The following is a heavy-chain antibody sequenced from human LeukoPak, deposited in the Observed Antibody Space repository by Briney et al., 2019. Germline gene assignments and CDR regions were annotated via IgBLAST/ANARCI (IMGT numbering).Heavy chain of an antibody. Sequence: PGGSLRLSCAVSGFTFSAHYIDWVRQAPGKGLEWVGRSGNKANSYTTEYAASVRGGFTISRDDSKNSLYLQMNSLKTEDTAVYYCTRGYSGIGIYAFDIWGQGTMVTVSS. CDR1: GFTFSAHY. CDR2: SGNKANSYTT. D-gene: IGHD1-26*01. CDR3: TRGYSGIGIYAFDI. V-gene: IGHV3-72*01. J-gene: IGHJ3*02.